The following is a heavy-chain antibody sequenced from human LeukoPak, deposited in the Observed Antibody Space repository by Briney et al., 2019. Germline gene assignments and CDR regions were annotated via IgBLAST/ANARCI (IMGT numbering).Heavy chain of an antibody. CDR3: ARCSRSSTDCYSEFDI. D-gene: IGHD2-2*02. J-gene: IGHJ3*02. V-gene: IGHV3-23*01. CDR1: GFTFSSYA. Sequence: GGSLRLSCAASGFTFSSYAMSWVRQAPGKGLEWVSAISDGGGTTYYAGSVKGRFTISRDNSKNTLYLQMNSLRAEDTALYYCARCSRSSTDCYSEFDIWGQGTMVTVSS. CDR2: ISDGGGTT.